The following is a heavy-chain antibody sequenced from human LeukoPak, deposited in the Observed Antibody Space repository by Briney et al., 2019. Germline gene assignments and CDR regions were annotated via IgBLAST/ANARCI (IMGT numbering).Heavy chain of an antibody. CDR1: GYSVRSYW. J-gene: IGHJ4*02. D-gene: IGHD1-26*01. CDR3: VRRRSGTNSDY. V-gene: IGHV5-51*01. CDR2: IYAGDSDT. Sequence: GESLKISCNASGYSVRSYWIGWVRQMPGKGLEWMGNIYAGDSDTRYSPSFQVQVTISVDKSINTAYLQWSSLKASDTAMYYCVRRRSGTNSDYWGQGTLVTVSS.